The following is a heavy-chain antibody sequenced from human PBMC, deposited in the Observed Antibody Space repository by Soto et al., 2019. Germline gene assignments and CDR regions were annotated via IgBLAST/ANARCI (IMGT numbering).Heavy chain of an antibody. CDR2: ISGSGGST. J-gene: IGHJ5*02. CDR1: GFTFSSYA. D-gene: IGHD3-9*01. Sequence: EVQLLESGGGLVQPGGSLRLSCAASGFTFSSYAMSWVRQAPGKGLEWVSAISGSGGSTYYADSVKGRFTISRDNSKNTLYLQMNSLRAEDTAVYYCVKDAYYDIWTGPNWFDPWGQGTLVTGSS. V-gene: IGHV3-23*01. CDR3: VKDAYYDIWTGPNWFDP.